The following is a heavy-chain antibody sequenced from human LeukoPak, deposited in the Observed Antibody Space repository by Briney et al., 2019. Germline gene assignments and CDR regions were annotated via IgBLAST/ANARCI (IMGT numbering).Heavy chain of an antibody. CDR3: ARGVRGIISYYYYYMDL. D-gene: IGHD3-10*01. Sequence: GGSLRLSCAASGSTFSRNWMHWVRQTPGKGLVWVSRINDDGSATTYADSVAGRFTISRDNAKNTTYLQMTSLRAEGTAVYYCARGVRGIISYYYYYMDLWGKGTTVTVSS. V-gene: IGHV3-74*01. CDR1: GSTFSRNW. CDR2: INDDGSAT. J-gene: IGHJ6*03.